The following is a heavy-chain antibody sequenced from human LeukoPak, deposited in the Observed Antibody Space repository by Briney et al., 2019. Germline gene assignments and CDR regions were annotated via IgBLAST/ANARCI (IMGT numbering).Heavy chain of an antibody. CDR2: INSDASVS. J-gene: IGHJ4*02. V-gene: IGHV3-74*01. D-gene: IGHD6-19*01. CDR1: GFTFSNYW. Sequence: GGSLRLSCAASGFTFSNYWMHWVRQTPGKGLVWVSRINSDASVSTYADSVKGRFTISRDNAKNTLYLQMNSLRAEDTAVYYCARVTAVAGTSVGVDAWGQGILVTVS. CDR3: ARVTAVAGTSVGVDA.